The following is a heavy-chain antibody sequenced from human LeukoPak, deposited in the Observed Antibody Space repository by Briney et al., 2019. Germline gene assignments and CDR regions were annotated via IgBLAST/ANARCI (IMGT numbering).Heavy chain of an antibody. CDR3: ARADYDYFDP. CDR1: GGIFSNYA. V-gene: IGHV1-69*13. D-gene: IGHD3-16*01. Sequence: SVKVSCKASGGIFSNYAITWARQAPGQGLEWMGEIIPILGTSKYAQMFQGRVTITADESTSTAYMELSSLRSEDTAMYYCARADYDYFDPWGQGTLVTVSS. J-gene: IGHJ5*02. CDR2: IIPILGTS.